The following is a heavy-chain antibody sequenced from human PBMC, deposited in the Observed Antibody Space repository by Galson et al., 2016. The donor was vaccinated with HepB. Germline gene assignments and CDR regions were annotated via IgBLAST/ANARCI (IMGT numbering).Heavy chain of an antibody. V-gene: IGHV3-7*03. D-gene: IGHD1-26*01. CDR3: VRDGATRWHFDI. Sequence: SLRLSCAASGFTFSNYWMSWVRQAPGKGLEWVVNIRQDGGQKYYVDSVRGRFTISRDNARNSLSLEMNSLRVEGTAVYYCVRDGATRWHFDIWGQGALVTVSS. CDR1: GFTFSNYW. J-gene: IGHJ4*02. CDR2: IRQDGGQK.